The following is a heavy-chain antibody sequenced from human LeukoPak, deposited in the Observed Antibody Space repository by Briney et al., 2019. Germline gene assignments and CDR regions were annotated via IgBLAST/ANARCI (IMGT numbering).Heavy chain of an antibody. V-gene: IGHV3-7*01. CDR3: ASRRVEAGLKYFQY. Sequence: QTGGSLRLSCTASGFTFSRNWMAWVRQAPGEGLEWVATIKEDGTDKYYVDSVKGRFTISRDNAKNSLYLQLNSLRAEDTAVYYCASRRVEAGLKYFQYWGQGTLVTVSS. CDR2: IKEDGTDK. J-gene: IGHJ1*01. CDR1: GFTFSRNW. D-gene: IGHD6-13*01.